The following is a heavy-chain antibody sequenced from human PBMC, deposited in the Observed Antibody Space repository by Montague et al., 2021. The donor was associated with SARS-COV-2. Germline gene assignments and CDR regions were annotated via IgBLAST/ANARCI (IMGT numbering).Heavy chain of an antibody. CDR3: ARAQNTCFIANCVNYFEV. D-gene: IGHD1-1*01. CDR2: VHYTGST. Sequence: SETLSLTCEVSGGSISSYYWSWIRQSPGKGLEWIGYVHYTGSTKYSPSLKTRVTLSLDTPKKHCSLKLKSVTAADTAVYYCARAQNTCFIANCVNYFEVWGLGALVTVSS. CDR1: GGSISSYY. J-gene: IGHJ4*02. V-gene: IGHV4-59*01.